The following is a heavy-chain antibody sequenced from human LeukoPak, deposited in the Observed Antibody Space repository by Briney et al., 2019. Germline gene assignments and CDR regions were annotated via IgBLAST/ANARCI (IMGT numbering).Heavy chain of an antibody. CDR2: ISSSGSTI. V-gene: IGHV3-48*03. Sequence: GGSLRLSCAASGFTFSSYEMNWVRQAPGKGLEWVSYISSSGSTIYYADSVKGRFTISRDNAKNSLYLQMNSLRAEDTAVYYCARDKSIAATGNGPYYYYGMDVWGQGTTVTVSS. CDR1: GFTFSSYE. J-gene: IGHJ6*02. CDR3: ARDKSIAATGNGPYYYYGMDV. D-gene: IGHD6-13*01.